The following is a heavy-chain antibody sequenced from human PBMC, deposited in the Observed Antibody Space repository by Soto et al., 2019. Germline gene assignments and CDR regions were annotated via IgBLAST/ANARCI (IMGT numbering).Heavy chain of an antibody. CDR2: FLASGGNT. J-gene: IGHJ4*02. D-gene: IGHD3-3*02. V-gene: IGHV1-46*01. Sequence: ASVKVSCKASGYSFFSYYIHWVRQAPGQGLEWMGRFLASGGNTFYAQRFRGRVSTTRDTSSTNTVSLELTSLTSDDTAVYYCERGGATIFGVIDSWGQGTRVTVSS. CDR1: GYSFFSYY. CDR3: ERGGATIFGVIDS.